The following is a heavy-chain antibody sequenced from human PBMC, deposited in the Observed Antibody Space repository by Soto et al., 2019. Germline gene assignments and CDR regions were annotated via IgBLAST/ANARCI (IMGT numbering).Heavy chain of an antibody. Sequence: ASVKVSCKVSGYTFTDLSVHWVRQAPGKGLEWMGGFDPEEDETIYAQKFKGRVAMTEDTSTDTAYMELSSLRSEDTAMYYCATGGGFGKWGRTSPFSYGMDVWGQGTAVTVSS. J-gene: IGHJ6*02. CDR1: GYTFTDLS. V-gene: IGHV1-24*01. CDR2: FDPEEDET. D-gene: IGHD3-10*01. CDR3: ATGGGFGKWGRTSPFSYGMDV.